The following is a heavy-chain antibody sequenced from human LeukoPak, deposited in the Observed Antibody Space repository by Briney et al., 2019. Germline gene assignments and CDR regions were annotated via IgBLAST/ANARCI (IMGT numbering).Heavy chain of an antibody. CDR1: GGSFSGYY. J-gene: IGHJ4*02. CDR2: INHSGST. V-gene: IGHV4-34*01. CDR3: ARGWYYDYVWGSYRTTRYYFDY. D-gene: IGHD3-16*02. Sequence: PSETLSLTCAVYGGSFSGYYWSWIRQPPGKGLEWIGEINHSGSTNYNPSLKSRVTISVDTSKNQFSLKLSSVTAADTAVYYCARGWYYDYVWGSYRTTRYYFDYWGQGTLVTVSS.